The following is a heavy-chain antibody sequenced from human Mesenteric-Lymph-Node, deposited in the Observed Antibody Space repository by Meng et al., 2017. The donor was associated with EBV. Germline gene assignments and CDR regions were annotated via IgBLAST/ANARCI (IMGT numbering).Heavy chain of an antibody. V-gene: IGHV4-39*07. D-gene: IGHD3-10*01. CDR1: GGSISSSSYY. CDR3: ARVLLRGVILL. J-gene: IGHJ4*02. CDR2: FYYSGST. Sequence: KLQESGPGLVKPSETLSLTCTVSGGSISSSSYYWGWIRQPPGQGLEWIGSFYYSGSTYYNPSLKSRVTISEHTSKNQFSLKLSSVTAADTAVYYCARVLLRGVILLWGQGTLVTVSS.